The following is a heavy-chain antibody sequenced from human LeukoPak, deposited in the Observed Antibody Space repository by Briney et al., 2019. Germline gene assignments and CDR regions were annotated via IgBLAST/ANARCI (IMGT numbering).Heavy chain of an antibody. CDR1: GYTFTNHG. CDR2: INPNSGGT. CDR3: ARDRVRPGYSSGLSY. J-gene: IGHJ4*02. V-gene: IGHV1-2*02. Sequence: ASVKVSCKASGYTFTNHGIGWVRQAPGQGLEWMGWINPNSGGTNYAQKFQGRVTMTRDTSISTAYMELSRLRSDDTAVYYCARDRVRPGYSSGLSYWGQGTLVTVSS. D-gene: IGHD6-25*01.